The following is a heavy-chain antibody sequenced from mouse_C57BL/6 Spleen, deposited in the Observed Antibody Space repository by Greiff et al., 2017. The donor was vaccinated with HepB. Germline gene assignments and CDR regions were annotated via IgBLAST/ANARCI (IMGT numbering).Heavy chain of an antibody. Sequence: QVKLKQSGPELVKPGASVKISCKASGYAFSSSWMNWVKQRPGKGLEWIGRIYPGDGDTNYNGKFKGKATLTADKSSSTAYMQLSSLTSEDSAVYFCAREGVFAYWGQGTLVTVSA. CDR1: GYAFSSSW. J-gene: IGHJ3*01. CDR2: IYPGDGDT. V-gene: IGHV1-82*01. CDR3: AREGVFAY.